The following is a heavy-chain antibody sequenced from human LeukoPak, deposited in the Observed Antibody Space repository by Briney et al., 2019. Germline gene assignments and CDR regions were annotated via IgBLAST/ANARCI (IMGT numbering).Heavy chain of an antibody. CDR2: ISGGGGGT. V-gene: IGHV3-23*01. J-gene: IGHJ4*02. CDR3: AKNVNGGNWYYFDY. D-gene: IGHD1-20*01. CDR1: VFTFSSYA. Sequence: GGSLRLSSAASVFTFSSYAMGWVRQAPGKGLEWVSAISGGGGGTYYADSVKGRFTISRDNAKNTLYLQMNSLRAEDTAVYYCAKNVNGGNWYYFDYWGQGTLVTVSS.